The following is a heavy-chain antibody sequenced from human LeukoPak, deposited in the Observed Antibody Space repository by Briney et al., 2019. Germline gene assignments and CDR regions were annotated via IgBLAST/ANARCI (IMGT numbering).Heavy chain of an antibody. Sequence: SETLSLTCAVYGGSFSGYYWNWIRQPPGKGLEWIGEINHSGSTKYNPSLKSRVTISVDTSNNQFSLKLSSVTAADTAVYYCARRSGYYGGNFDYWGQGTLVTVSS. D-gene: IGHD3-22*01. CDR2: INHSGST. J-gene: IGHJ4*02. CDR1: GGSFSGYY. V-gene: IGHV4-34*01. CDR3: ARRSGYYGGNFDY.